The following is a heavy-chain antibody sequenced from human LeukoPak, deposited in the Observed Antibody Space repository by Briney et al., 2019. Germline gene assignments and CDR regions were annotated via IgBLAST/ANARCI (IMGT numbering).Heavy chain of an antibody. CDR1: GFTVSSNY. D-gene: IGHD6-13*01. J-gene: IGHJ4*02. V-gene: IGHV3-66*02. CDR2: IYSGGST. CDR3: ASSVTSSTFDY. Sequence: GGSLRLSCAASGFTVSSNYMSWVRQAPGKGLEWVSVIYSGGSTYYADSVKGRFTISGDNSKNTLYLQMNSLRAEDTAVYYCASSVTSSTFDYWGQGTLVTVSS.